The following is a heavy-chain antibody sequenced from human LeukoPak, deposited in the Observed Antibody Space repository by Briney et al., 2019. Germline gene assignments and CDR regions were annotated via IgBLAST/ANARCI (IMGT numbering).Heavy chain of an antibody. CDR2: IYPGDSDT. Sequence: GESLKISCKGSGYMFTKYWIGWVRQMPGKSLEWMGIIYPGDSDTRYSPSFQGQVTISADKSIGTAYLQWSSLKASDTAMYYCARSYDLASFDYWGQGTLVTVSS. V-gene: IGHV5-51*01. CDR1: GYMFTKYW. CDR3: ARSYDLASFDY. D-gene: IGHD3-3*01. J-gene: IGHJ4*02.